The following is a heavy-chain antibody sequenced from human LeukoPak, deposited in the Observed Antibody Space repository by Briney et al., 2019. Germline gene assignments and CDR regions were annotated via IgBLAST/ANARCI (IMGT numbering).Heavy chain of an antibody. CDR2: IKQDGSEK. CDR1: GFTFSSYW. Sequence: GGSLRLSCAASGFTFSSYWMSWVRQAPGKGLEWVANIKQDGSEKYYVDSVKGRFTISRDNAKNSVYLQMNSLRAADTAVYYCARGRFRSSGYYFDAFDIWGQGTMVTVSS. V-gene: IGHV3-7*03. CDR3: ARGRFRSSGYYFDAFDI. D-gene: IGHD3-22*01. J-gene: IGHJ3*02.